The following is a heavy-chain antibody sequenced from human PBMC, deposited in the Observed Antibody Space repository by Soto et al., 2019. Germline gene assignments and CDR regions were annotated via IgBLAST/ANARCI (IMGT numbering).Heavy chain of an antibody. CDR2: ASNGRYT. CDR3: ASGIKVGNTGYYFEY. CDR1: GFTFSDYY. V-gene: IGHV3-11*06. J-gene: IGHJ4*02. D-gene: IGHD1-26*01. Sequence: QVQLVESGGNLVNPGGSLRLSCAASGFTFSDYYMSWIRQAPGKDMEWIASNGRYTNYADPVKGRFTISRDNARNSLSLQMNSLRDEDTSVYFCASGIKVGNTGYYFEYWGQRTLVTVAS.